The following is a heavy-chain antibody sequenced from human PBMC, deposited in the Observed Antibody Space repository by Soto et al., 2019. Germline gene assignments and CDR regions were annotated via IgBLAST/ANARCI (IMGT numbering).Heavy chain of an antibody. V-gene: IGHV3-23*01. CDR3: VKNSGRFNT. CDR2: ILDTGTTV. Sequence: QVLESGGGWVQPGGSLRLSCAASGFSFSSTAMSWVRQAPGKGLAWVSTILDTGTTVFYADSVKGRFTASRDNSHNTLSVQMNNLRADDTAVYYCVKNSGRFNTWGQGTLVAVSS. CDR1: GFSFSSTA. J-gene: IGHJ5*02. D-gene: IGHD3-10*01.